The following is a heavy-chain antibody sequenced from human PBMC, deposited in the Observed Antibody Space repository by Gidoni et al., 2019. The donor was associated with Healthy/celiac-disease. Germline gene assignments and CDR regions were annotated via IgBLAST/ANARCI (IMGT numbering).Heavy chain of an antibody. J-gene: IGHJ4*02. D-gene: IGHD6-19*01. CDR2: ISSSSSYI. Sequence: EVQLVESGGGLVKPGGSLRLSCPASGFTFSSYSMNWVRQAPGKGLEWVSSISSSSSYIYYADSVKGRFTISRDNAKNSLYLQMNSLRAEDTAVYYCARGSSGGYVFDYWGQGTLVTVSS. CDR1: GFTFSSYS. V-gene: IGHV3-21*01. CDR3: ARGSSGGYVFDY.